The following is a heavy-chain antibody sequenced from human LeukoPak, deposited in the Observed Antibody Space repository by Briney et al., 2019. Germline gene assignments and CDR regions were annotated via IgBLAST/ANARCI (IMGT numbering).Heavy chain of an antibody. CDR3: AREFYVWGSYRSGDWFDP. CDR2: IYTSGST. CDR1: DDSITMYY. V-gene: IGHV4-4*07. D-gene: IGHD3-16*02. J-gene: IGHJ5*02. Sequence: SETLSLTCSVSDDSITMYYWSWIRQPPGKGLEWIGRIYTSGSTNYNPSLKSRVTMSVDTSKNQFSLKLSSVTAADTAVYYCAREFYVWGSYRSGDWFDPWGQGTLVTVSS.